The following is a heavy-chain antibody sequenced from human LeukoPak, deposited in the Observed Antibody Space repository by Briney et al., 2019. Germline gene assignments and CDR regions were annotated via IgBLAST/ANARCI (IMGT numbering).Heavy chain of an antibody. CDR1: GYTFTSYD. J-gene: IGHJ5*02. CDR3: ARGQFYCSSTSCYGANWFDP. V-gene: IGHV1-8*03. CDR2: MNPNSGNT. D-gene: IGHD2-2*01. Sequence: GASVKVSCKASGYTFTSYDINWVLQATGHGLEWMGWMNPNSGNTGYAQKFQGRVTITRNTSISTAYMELSSLRSEDTAVYYCARGQFYCSSTSCYGANWFDPWGQGTLVTVSS.